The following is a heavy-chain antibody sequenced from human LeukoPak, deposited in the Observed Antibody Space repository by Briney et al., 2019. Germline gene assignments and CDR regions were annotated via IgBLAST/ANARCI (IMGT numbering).Heavy chain of an antibody. J-gene: IGHJ4*02. V-gene: IGHV3-48*04. D-gene: IGHD2-2*01. CDR3: AKSGEYQLLLDYFDY. CDR1: GFTFSSYG. Sequence: PGGSLRLSCAASGFTFSSYGMSWVRQAPGKGLEWVSYISSSGSTIYYADSVKGRFTISRDNAKNSLYLQMNSLRAEDTALYYCAKSGEYQLLLDYFDYWGQGTLVTVSS. CDR2: ISSSGSTI.